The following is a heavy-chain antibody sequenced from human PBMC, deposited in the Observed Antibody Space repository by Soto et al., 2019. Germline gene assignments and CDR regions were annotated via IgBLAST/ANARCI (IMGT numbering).Heavy chain of an antibody. V-gene: IGHV4-4*02. D-gene: IGHD3-3*01. CDR2: IYHSGST. CDR1: GGSISSSNW. Sequence: SETLSLTCAVSGGSISSSNWWSWVRQPPGKGLEWIGEIYHSGSTNYNPSLKSRVTISVDKSKNQFSLKLSSVTAADTAVYYCARDGNYNFWSGYYPDYYYYGMDVWGQGTTVTVSS. CDR3: ARDGNYNFWSGYYPDYYYYGMDV. J-gene: IGHJ6*02.